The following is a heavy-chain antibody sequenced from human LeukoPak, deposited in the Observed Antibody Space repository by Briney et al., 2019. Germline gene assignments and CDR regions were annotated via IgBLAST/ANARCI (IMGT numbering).Heavy chain of an antibody. V-gene: IGHV1-2*02. J-gene: IGHJ6*03. Sequence: GASVKVSCKASGYTFSGFYIHWVRQAPGQGLEWMGWINPNSGVTNYAQKLQGRVTITRDTSIDTAYMQLSRLRSDDTAVYYCAKDACGGNCYYSMDVWGKGTTVTVSS. CDR2: INPNSGVT. CDR1: GYTFSGFY. CDR3: AKDACGGNCYYSMDV.